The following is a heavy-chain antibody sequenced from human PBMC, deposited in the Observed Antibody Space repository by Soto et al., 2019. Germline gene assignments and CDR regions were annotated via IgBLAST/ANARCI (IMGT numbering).Heavy chain of an antibody. CDR3: SKVGGRVGCNPIDY. J-gene: IGHJ4*02. CDR2: ISGSGGST. Sequence: EVQLLESGGGLVHPGGSLRLSCAASGFTFSNYAMNWVRQAPGKGLEWVSAISGSGGSTYSADSVKGRFTISRDNSKNTLYLQMNSLRAEDTVAYYCSKVGGRVGCNPIDYWGQGTLVIVSS. CDR1: GFTFSNYA. D-gene: IGHD2-15*01. V-gene: IGHV3-23*01.